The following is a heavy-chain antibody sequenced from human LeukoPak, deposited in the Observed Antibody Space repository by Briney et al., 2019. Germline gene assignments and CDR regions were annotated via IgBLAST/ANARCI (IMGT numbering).Heavy chain of an antibody. J-gene: IGHJ4*02. D-gene: IGHD2-15*01. Sequence: GGSLRLSCAASGFTFGSYGMHWVRQAPGKGLEWVAVISYDGSNKYYADSVKGRFTISRDNSKNTLYLQMNSLRAEDTAVYYCAKDMEGPYCSGGSCYSYYWGQGTLVTVSS. CDR2: ISYDGSNK. CDR3: AKDMEGPYCSGGSCYSYY. V-gene: IGHV3-30*18. CDR1: GFTFGSYG.